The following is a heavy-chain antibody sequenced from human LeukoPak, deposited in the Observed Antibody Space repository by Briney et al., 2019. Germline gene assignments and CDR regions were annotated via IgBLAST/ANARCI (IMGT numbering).Heavy chain of an antibody. J-gene: IGHJ5*02. Sequence: PGRSLRLSCTGSGFTFGDYYINWLRQAPGTGPEWVGFIRSQGHGGTTEYAASVKGRFTISRDDSKSIAYLQMNSLKTDDTALYYCSGHRHSFNWFDPWGQGTLVTVSS. CDR1: GFTFGDYY. V-gene: IGHV3-49*03. D-gene: IGHD5-18*01. CDR2: IRSQGHGGTT. CDR3: SGHRHSFNWFDP.